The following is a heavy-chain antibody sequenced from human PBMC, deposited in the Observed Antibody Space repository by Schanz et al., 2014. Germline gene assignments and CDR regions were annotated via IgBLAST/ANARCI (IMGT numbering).Heavy chain of an antibody. CDR2: IPWNGAAI. CDR3: ARESSNDIVLVPGAVFDH. CDR1: GFNSDDYA. V-gene: IGHV3-9*02. Sequence: EVKVVESGGGLVQPGGSLRLSCTASGFNSDDYAMHWVRQAPGKGLEWVSNIPWNGAAIGYAGSVRGRFTISRDNSKNTVYLQMNSLRPGDTAVYYCARESSNDIVLVPGAVFDHWGQGILVTVSS. D-gene: IGHD2-2*01. J-gene: IGHJ4*02.